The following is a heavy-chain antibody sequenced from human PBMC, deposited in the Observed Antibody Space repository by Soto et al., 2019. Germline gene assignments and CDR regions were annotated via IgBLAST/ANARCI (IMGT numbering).Heavy chain of an antibody. V-gene: IGHV3-33*01. J-gene: IGHJ6*02. CDR3: GRGGGGYSSSSWDYYYGMDV. D-gene: IGHD6-6*01. CDR1: GFTFSSYG. CDR2: IWYDGSNK. Sequence: QVQLVESGGGVVQPGRSLRLSCAASGFTFSSYGMHWVRQAPGKGLEWVAVIWYDGSNKYYADSVKGRFTISRDNSKKPLYLQMNSLGAGDRVVYYCGRGGGGYSSSSWDYYYGMDVWGQGTTVTVSS.